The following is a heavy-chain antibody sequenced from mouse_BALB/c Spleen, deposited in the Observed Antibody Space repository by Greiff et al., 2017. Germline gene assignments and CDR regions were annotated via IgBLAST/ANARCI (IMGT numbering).Heavy chain of an antibody. V-gene: IGHV14-3*02. D-gene: IGHD2-2*01. J-gene: IGHJ4*01. CDR1: GFNIKDTY. Sequence: EVQLQQSGAELVKPGASVKLSCTASGFNIKDTYMHWVKQRPEQGLEWIGRIDPANGNTKYDPKFQGKATITADTSSNTAYLQLSSLTSEDTAVYYCAPDGYDVVYAMDYWGQGTSVTVSS. CDR3: APDGYDVVYAMDY. CDR2: IDPANGNT.